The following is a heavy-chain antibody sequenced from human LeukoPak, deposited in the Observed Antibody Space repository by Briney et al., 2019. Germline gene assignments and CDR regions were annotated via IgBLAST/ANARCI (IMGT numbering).Heavy chain of an antibody. D-gene: IGHD6-13*01. CDR2: IDHSGSA. J-gene: IGHJ4*02. CDR1: GGSFNGYY. CDR3: ARVQQLADFDY. V-gene: IGHV4-34*01. Sequence: SETLSLTCAVSGGSFNGYYWSWIRQPPGKGLEWIGEIDHSGSATYNPSLQNRVIISKDKSSNQFSLKLNSVTAADTAVYYCARVQQLADFDYWGQGNLVTVSS.